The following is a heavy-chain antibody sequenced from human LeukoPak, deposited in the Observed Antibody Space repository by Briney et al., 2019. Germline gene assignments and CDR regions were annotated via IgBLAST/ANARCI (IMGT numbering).Heavy chain of an antibody. CDR1: GGSISSYY. V-gene: IGHV4-59*01. Sequence: SSETLSLTCTVSGGSISSYYWSWIRQPPGKGPEWIGYIYYSGSTNYNPSLKSRVTISVDTSKNQFSLKLSSVTAADTAVYYCARGERSTSYYFDYWGQGTLVTVSS. D-gene: IGHD1-1*01. J-gene: IGHJ4*02. CDR2: IYYSGST. CDR3: ARGERSTSYYFDY.